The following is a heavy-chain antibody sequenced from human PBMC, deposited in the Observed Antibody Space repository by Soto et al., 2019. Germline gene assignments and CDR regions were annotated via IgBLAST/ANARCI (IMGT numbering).Heavy chain of an antibody. V-gene: IGHV4-30-4*01. J-gene: IGHJ4*02. CDR2: IYYSGST. D-gene: IGHD3-3*01. CDR1: GGSLSSVDYY. Sequence: PSETLSLTCTVSGGSLSSVDYYWRWIRQPPGKGLEWIGYIYYSGSTYYNPSLKSRVPISVDTSKNQFPLKLRSVTAADPAVYYCARVIGYDFWSGKEGYYFDYWGQGTLVTVSS. CDR3: ARVIGYDFWSGKEGYYFDY.